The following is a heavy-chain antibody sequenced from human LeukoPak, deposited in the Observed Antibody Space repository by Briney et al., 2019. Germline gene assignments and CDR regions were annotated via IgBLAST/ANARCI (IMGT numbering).Heavy chain of an antibody. D-gene: IGHD4-17*01. CDR3: ARGGEPGYGDFLTDY. CDR1: GYTFTGYY. J-gene: IGHJ4*02. Sequence: ASVKVSCKASGYTFTGYYMHWVRQAPGQRLEWMGWINPNSGGTNYAQKFQGRVTMTRDTSISTAYMELSRLRSDDTAVYYCARGGEPGYGDFLTDYWGQGTLVTVSS. V-gene: IGHV1-2*02. CDR2: INPNSGGT.